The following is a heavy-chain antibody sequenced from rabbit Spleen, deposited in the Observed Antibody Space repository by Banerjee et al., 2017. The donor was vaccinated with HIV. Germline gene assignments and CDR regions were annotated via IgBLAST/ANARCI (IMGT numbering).Heavy chain of an antibody. V-gene: IGHV1S45*01. J-gene: IGHJ4*01. Sequence: LEESGGGLVKPGGTLTLTCTVSGFSFSSNWICWVRQAPGKGLEWIACIDTNDGDTDYANWPKGRFTISKTSSTTVTLQMTSLTAADRATYFCTRANNGGYYWGLWGPGTLVTVS. D-gene: IGHD1-1*01. CDR2: IDTNDGDT. CDR3: TRANNGGYYWGL. CDR1: GFSFSSNW.